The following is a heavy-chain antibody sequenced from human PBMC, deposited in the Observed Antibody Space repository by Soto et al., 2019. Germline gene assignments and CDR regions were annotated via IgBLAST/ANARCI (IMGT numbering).Heavy chain of an antibody. CDR1: GFTFSRYY. CDR2: INPSGAST. D-gene: IGHD1-26*01. V-gene: IGHV1-46*01. CDR3: ARDNSESNSWWFDP. J-gene: IGHJ5*02. Sequence: QVQLVQSGAEVKQPGASVKVSCKASGFTFSRYYMHWIRQAPGQGLEWMGLINPSGASTNYAQKFQGRVTLTRDTSTSTVSMEVSSLRSEDTAVYYCARDNSESNSWWFDPWGQGTLVTVSS.